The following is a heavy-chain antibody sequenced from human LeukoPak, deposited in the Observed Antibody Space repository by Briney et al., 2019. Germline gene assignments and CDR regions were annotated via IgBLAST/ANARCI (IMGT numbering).Heavy chain of an antibody. Sequence: ASVKVSCKVSGYTLTELSMHWVRQAPGKGLEWMGGFDPEDGETIHAQKFQGRVTMTEDRSTDTAYMELSSLRSEDTAVYYCASGIVVVVAATEVDYWGQGTLVTVSS. D-gene: IGHD2-15*01. CDR3: ASGIVVVVAATEVDY. CDR1: GYTLTELS. V-gene: IGHV1-24*01. J-gene: IGHJ4*02. CDR2: FDPEDGET.